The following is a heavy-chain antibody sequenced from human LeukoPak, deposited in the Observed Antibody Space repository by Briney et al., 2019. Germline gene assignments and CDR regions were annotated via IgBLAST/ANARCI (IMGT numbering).Heavy chain of an antibody. D-gene: IGHD3-3*01. V-gene: IGHV4-59*12. CDR1: GGSISSYY. Sequence: SETLSLTCTVSGGSISSYYWSWIRQPPGKGLEWMGFIYYSGSSYYNPSLKSRVTMSVGTSKNQFSLKLTSVTAADTAFYYCARVLSEFDPWGQGTLVTVSS. J-gene: IGHJ5*02. CDR3: ARVLSEFDP. CDR2: IYYSGSS.